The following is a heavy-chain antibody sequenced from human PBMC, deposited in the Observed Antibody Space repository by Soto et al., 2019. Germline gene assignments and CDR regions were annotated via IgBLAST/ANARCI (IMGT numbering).Heavy chain of an antibody. J-gene: IGHJ4*02. CDR3: ARGGSFSSSSTSRSKFDY. CDR2: INHSGST. D-gene: IGHD2-2*01. CDR1: GGSFSGYY. V-gene: IGHV4-34*01. Sequence: QVQLQQWGAGLLKPSEALSLTCAVYGGSFSGYYWSWIRQPPGKGLEWIGEINHSGSTNYNPSLKSRVTISVDTSKNQFSLKLSSVTAADTAVYYCARGGSFSSSSTSRSKFDYWGQGTLVTVSS.